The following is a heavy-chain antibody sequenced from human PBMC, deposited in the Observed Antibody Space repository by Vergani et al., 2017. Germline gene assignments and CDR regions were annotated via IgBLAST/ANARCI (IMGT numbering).Heavy chain of an antibody. CDR2: ISYDGSNK. CDR3: AKGTVEWLVLLTPEYCQH. D-gene: IGHD6-19*01. J-gene: IGHJ1*01. V-gene: IGHV3-30*18. Sequence: VQLVESGGGLVQPGGSLRLSCAASGFTFSSYGMHWVRQAPGKGLEWVAVISYDGSNKYYADSVKGRFTISRDNSKNTLYLQMNSLRAEDTAVYYCAKGTVEWLVLLTPEYCQHWGQGTLVTVSS. CDR1: GFTFSSYG.